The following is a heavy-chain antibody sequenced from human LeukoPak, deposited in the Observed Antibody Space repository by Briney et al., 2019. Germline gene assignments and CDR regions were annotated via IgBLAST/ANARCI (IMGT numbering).Heavy chain of an antibody. D-gene: IGHD6-19*01. Sequence: PSETLSLTCAVYGGSFSGYYWSWIRQPPGKGLEWIGEINHSGSTDYNPSLKSRVTISVDTSKNQFSLKLISVTAADTAVYYCARLRLLAGTWALDFWGQGALVTVSS. J-gene: IGHJ4*02. V-gene: IGHV4-34*01. CDR1: GGSFSGYY. CDR3: ARLRLLAGTWALDF. CDR2: INHSGST.